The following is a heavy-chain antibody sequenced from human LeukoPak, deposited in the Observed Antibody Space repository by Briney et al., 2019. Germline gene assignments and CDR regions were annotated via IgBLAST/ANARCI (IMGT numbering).Heavy chain of an antibody. CDR3: ARLDESSDPNAFDI. D-gene: IGHD3-22*01. CDR1: GGSFSDYY. CDR2: INHSGST. J-gene: IGHJ3*02. Sequence: SETLSLTCTVSGGSFSDYYWTWIRQPPGKGLEWLGEINHSGSTNYNPSLKSRVIMSVDTSKNQFSLKLSSVTAADTAVYYCARLDESSDPNAFDIWGQGTMVTVSS. V-gene: IGHV4-34*01.